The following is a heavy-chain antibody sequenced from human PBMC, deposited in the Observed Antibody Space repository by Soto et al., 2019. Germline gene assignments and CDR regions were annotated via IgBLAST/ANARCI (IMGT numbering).Heavy chain of an antibody. J-gene: IGHJ5*02. CDR1: GYTFTSYT. V-gene: IGHV1-3*01. D-gene: IGHD5-12*01. CDR2: INAGNGNT. CDR3: ATDSGTSGYEGGLDP. Sequence: QVQLVQSGAEVKKPGASVKVSCKASGYTFTSYTIHWVRQAPGQRLEWMGWINAGNGNTKYSQKFQGRITITRDTSATTAYMELSSLRSEDTAVYYCATDSGTSGYEGGLDPWGQGTLVTVSS.